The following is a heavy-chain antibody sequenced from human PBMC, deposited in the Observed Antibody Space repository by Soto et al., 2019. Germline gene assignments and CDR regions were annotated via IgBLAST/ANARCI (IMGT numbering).Heavy chain of an antibody. CDR3: AKGRGGSGSLTPRVAL. V-gene: IGHV3-23*01. CDR1: GFTFNNYA. J-gene: IGHJ4*02. D-gene: IGHD3-10*01. CDR2: ISGGGDTT. Sequence: EVQLLESGGGLVQPGGSLRLSCAASGFTFNNYAMTWVRQAPGKGLEWVSAISGGGDTTSYADSVKGRFTVTRDGSKNTLYLPMSRRRAEEPPLYYCAKGRGGSGSLTPRVALWGQVTLVTVSS.